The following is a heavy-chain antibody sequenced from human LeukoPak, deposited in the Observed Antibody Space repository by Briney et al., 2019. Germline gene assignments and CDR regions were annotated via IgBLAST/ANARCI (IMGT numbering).Heavy chain of an antibody. J-gene: IGHJ5*02. Sequence: GGSLRLSCAASGFTVSSNYMNWVRQAPGKGLEWVSAIYSGGNTYYAESVKGRFTISRDNSKNTLYLQMNSLRAEDTAVYYCAKDRSPCSGGSCYPYNWFDPWGQGTLVTVSS. D-gene: IGHD2-15*01. V-gene: IGHV3-53*01. CDR1: GFTVSSNY. CDR2: IYSGGNT. CDR3: AKDRSPCSGGSCYPYNWFDP.